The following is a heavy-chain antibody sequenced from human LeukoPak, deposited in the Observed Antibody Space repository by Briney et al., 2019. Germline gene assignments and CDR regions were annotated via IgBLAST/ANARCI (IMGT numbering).Heavy chain of an antibody. CDR2: IYSGGST. CDR1: GFTVSSNY. Sequence: SGESLTLSCAASGFTVSSNYMSWVRQAPGKGLEWVSVIYSGGSTYYADSVKGRFTISRDNSKNTLYLQMNSLRAEDTAVYYCARGEPFDYWGQGTLVTVSS. V-gene: IGHV3-53*01. CDR3: ARGEPFDY. J-gene: IGHJ4*02.